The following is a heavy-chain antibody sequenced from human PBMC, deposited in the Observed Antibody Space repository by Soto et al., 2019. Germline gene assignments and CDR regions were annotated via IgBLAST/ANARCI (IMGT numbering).Heavy chain of an antibody. CDR2: ISGGGDTT. CDR1: GFTFNNYA. Sequence: EVQLLESGGGLVQPGGSLRLSCAASGFTFNNYAITWVRQAPGKGLEWVSAISGGGDTTSYADSVKGRFTVSRDGYKNTLYLQMSSLRAEDTALYYCEKGRGGSGSLTPRVDFWGQGTLVSVSS. CDR3: EKGRGGSGSLTPRVDF. J-gene: IGHJ4*02. V-gene: IGHV3-23*01. D-gene: IGHD3-10*01.